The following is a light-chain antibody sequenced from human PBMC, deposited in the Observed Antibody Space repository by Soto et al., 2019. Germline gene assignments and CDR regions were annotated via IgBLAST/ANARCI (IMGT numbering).Light chain of an antibody. CDR2: DVS. Sequence: QSALTQPRSVSGSPGQSVTISCTGTSSDVGGYNYVSWYQQHPGKAPKLMIYDVSKRPSGVPDRFSGSKSGNTASLTISGLQAEDEADYYSCSYAGSYTLGVGGGTKLTVL. J-gene: IGLJ2*01. CDR1: SSDVGGYNY. V-gene: IGLV2-11*01. CDR3: CSYAGSYTLG.